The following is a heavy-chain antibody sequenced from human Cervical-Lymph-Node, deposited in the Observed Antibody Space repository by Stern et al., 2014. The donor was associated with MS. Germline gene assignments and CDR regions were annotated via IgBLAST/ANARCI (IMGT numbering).Heavy chain of an antibody. Sequence: QVQLVQSGAEVKKPGASVKVSCKASGYTFTSYGISWVRQAPGQGLEWMGWIRAYNGNTNYAQKLQGRVPMTPDPSTGTASMGLGGLRSGDPAVYYCAAHTAGGSLPYYYYGMDVWGQGTTVTVSS. CDR1: GYTFTSYG. J-gene: IGHJ6*02. V-gene: IGHV1-18*01. CDR2: IRAYNGNT. D-gene: IGHD1-26*01. CDR3: AAHTAGGSLPYYYYGMDV.